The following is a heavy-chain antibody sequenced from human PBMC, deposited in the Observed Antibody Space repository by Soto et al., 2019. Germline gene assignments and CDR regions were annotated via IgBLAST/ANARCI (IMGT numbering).Heavy chain of an antibody. Sequence: QVLLVQSGAEVKNPGASVKVSCKASGYIFSNYGISWVRQAPGQGLEWMGWISPYNGDTKYAQKVQGRVTMTTDTSTNTTYMEMRSLRFDDTAVYYCARDRITIFDRDDADVWGQGTSVTVSS. CDR2: ISPYNGDT. V-gene: IGHV1-18*01. J-gene: IGHJ6*02. CDR3: ARDRITIFDRDDADV. D-gene: IGHD3-3*01. CDR1: GYIFSNYG.